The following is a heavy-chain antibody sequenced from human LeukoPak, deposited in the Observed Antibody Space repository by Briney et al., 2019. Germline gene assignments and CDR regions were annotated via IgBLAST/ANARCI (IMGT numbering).Heavy chain of an antibody. J-gene: IGHJ5*02. CDR2: MNPNSGNT. CDR3: ARVGTRLGYSSSWYSGWFDP. CDR1: GYSLTRYE. D-gene: IGHD6-13*01. Sequence: ASVKVSCKASGYSLTRYEINWVRQATGQGLEWMGWMNPNSGNTAYAQKFQGRVTITSNTSISTTYLELSSLRSDDTAVYYCARVGTRLGYSSSWYSGWFDPWGQGTLVTVSS. V-gene: IGHV1-8*03.